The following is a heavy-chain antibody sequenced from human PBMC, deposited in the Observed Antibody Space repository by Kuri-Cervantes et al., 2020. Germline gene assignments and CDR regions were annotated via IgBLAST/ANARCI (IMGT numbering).Heavy chain of an antibody. CDR2: IKQDGSEK. V-gene: IGHV3-7*03. D-gene: IGHD5-12*01. CDR3: AKEDIVATIWYFDY. Sequence: GQAPGKGLEWVANIKQDGSEKDYVDSVKGRFPISRDNAKSSLYLQMNSLRAEDTAVYYCAKEDIVATIWYFDYWGQGTLVTVSS. J-gene: IGHJ4*02.